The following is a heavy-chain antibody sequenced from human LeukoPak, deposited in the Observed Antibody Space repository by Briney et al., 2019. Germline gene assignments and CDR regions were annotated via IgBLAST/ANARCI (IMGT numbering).Heavy chain of an antibody. V-gene: IGHV3-23*01. J-gene: IGHJ4*02. CDR2: IGGGGGST. Sequence: QPGGSLRLSCAASGFTFSSYWMSWVRQAPGKGLEWVSSIGGGGGSTDHADSVKGRFTISRDNSKNTLFLQMNSLRAEDTAVYYCAKDGSYYGWGSYLDYWGQGTLVTVSS. CDR1: GFTFSSYW. D-gene: IGHD3-10*01. CDR3: AKDGSYYGWGSYLDY.